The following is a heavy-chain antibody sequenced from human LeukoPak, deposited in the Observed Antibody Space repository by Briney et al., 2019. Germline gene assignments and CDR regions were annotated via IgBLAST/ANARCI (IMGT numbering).Heavy chain of an antibody. Sequence: SVKVSCKASGGTFSSYAISWVRQAPGQGLEWMGGIIPIFGTANYAQKFQGRVTITADESTSAAYMELSSLRSEDTAVYYCASPGYSSGWQSYYFDYWGQGTLVTVSS. CDR3: ASPGYSSGWQSYYFDY. D-gene: IGHD6-19*01. CDR1: GGTFSSYA. J-gene: IGHJ4*02. V-gene: IGHV1-69*13. CDR2: IIPIFGTA.